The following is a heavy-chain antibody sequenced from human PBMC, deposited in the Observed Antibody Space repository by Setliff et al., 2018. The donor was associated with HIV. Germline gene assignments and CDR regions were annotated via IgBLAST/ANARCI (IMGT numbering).Heavy chain of an antibody. Sequence: SETLSLTCAVYGGSFSGNYWSWIRQTPGKGLEWIAEINNSGKTNYNPSLKSRVTISVVASKSHFSLKMTSVTAADTAVYYCARGALSLTMTKLLSFFDCWGQGTQVTVSS. V-gene: IGHV4-34*01. J-gene: IGHJ4*02. CDR1: GGSFSGNY. CDR2: INNSGKT. CDR3: ARGALSLTMTKLLSFFDC. D-gene: IGHD3-22*01.